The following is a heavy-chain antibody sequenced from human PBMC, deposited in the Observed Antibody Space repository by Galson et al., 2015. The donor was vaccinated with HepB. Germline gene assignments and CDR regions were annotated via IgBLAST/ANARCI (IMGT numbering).Heavy chain of an antibody. CDR2: ISYDGSNQ. J-gene: IGHJ4*02. Sequence: SLRLSCAASRFVFRNYAMHWVRQAPGKGLEWVAVISYDGSNQYYAESVKGRFTISRDDSESTLHLQIDSLRDEDTAVYYCARGHERQQVAPLDYWGKGTLVTVSS. CDR1: RFVFRNYA. V-gene: IGHV3-30-3*01. CDR3: ARGHERQQVAPLDY. D-gene: IGHD6-13*01.